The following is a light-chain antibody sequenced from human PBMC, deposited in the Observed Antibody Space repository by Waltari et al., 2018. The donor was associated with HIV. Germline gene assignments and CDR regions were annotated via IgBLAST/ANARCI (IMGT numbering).Light chain of an antibody. V-gene: IGLV3-21*02. J-gene: IGLJ3*02. CDR3: QVWDSDPAHPV. CDR1: NIGSKS. CDR2: YDN. Sequence: SYLLTQSPSVSVAPGQTARITCGGNNIGSKSVKWYQQKPGQAPVLVVFYDNDRPAGITERVSGTNSGNTATLTSSRVECGDEADYACQVWDSDPAHPVCGGGTQLTVL.